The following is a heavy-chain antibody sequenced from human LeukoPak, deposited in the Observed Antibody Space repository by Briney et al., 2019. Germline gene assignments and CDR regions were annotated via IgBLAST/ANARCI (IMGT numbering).Heavy chain of an antibody. V-gene: IGHV4-39*07. Sequence: SETLSLTCTVSGGSISSSSYYWGCIRQPPGKGLECIGSIYYSGSTYYNPSLKSRVTISVDTSKNQFSLKLSSVTAADTAVYYCARGRLGSSVDGAFDIWGQGTMVTVSS. D-gene: IGHD2-2*01. J-gene: IGHJ3*02. CDR1: GGSISSSSYY. CDR3: ARGRLGSSVDGAFDI. CDR2: IYYSGST.